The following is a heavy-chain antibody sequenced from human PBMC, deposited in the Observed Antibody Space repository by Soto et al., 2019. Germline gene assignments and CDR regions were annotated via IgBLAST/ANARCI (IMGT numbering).Heavy chain of an antibody. CDR2: ISAYNGNT. CDR1: GYTFPSYG. CDR3: ARAIRRKYCSGGSCYPDHDAFDI. J-gene: IGHJ3*02. D-gene: IGHD2-15*01. V-gene: IGHV1-18*01. Sequence: ASVKVSCKASGYTFPSYGISWVRQAPGQGLEWMGWISAYNGNTNYAQKLQGRVTMTTDTSTSTAYMELRSLRSDDTAVYYCARAIRRKYCSGGSCYPDHDAFDIWRQGTMVTVSS.